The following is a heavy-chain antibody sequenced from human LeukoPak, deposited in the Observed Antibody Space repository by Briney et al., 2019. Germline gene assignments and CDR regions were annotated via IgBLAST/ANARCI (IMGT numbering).Heavy chain of an antibody. Sequence: ASVKVSCKASGYTFTSYGIGWVRQAPGQGLEWMGWISTYNGKRNYAQKFQDRVTMTTDTSTSTAYMELRSLRSDDTAMYYCARGPYSSGWYGLDYWGQGTLVTVSS. CDR1: GYTFTSYG. CDR3: ARGPYSSGWYGLDY. J-gene: IGHJ4*02. CDR2: ISTYNGKR. D-gene: IGHD6-19*01. V-gene: IGHV1-18*01.